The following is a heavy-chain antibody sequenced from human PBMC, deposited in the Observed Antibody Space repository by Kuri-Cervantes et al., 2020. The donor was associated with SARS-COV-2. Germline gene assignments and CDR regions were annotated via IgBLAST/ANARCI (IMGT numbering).Heavy chain of an antibody. CDR3: ARGRTVLIAARLRYYYYMDA. CDR1: GYFIRDGFC. D-gene: IGHD6-6*01. Sequence: GSLRLSCAVSGYFIRDGFCWGWIRQSPGKEPEWIGSLCHSGDTYYRPSLRSRVTISVDTSRNQFSLKLSSVTAADTAVYYCARGRTVLIAARLRYYYYMDAWGKGTTVTVSS. J-gene: IGHJ6*03. V-gene: IGHV4-38-2*01. CDR2: LCHSGDT.